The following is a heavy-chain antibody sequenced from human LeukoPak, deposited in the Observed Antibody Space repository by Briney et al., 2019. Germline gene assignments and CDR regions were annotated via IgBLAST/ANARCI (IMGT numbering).Heavy chain of an antibody. CDR3: AIGPSGSYYYGAFDI. J-gene: IGHJ3*02. Sequence: ASVKVSCKASGYTFTDYYMHWVRQAPGQGLEWMGWINPNSGGTNYAQKFQGRVTMTRDTSISTAYMELSRLRSDDTAVYYCAIGPSGSYYYGAFDIWGQGTMVTVSS. CDR2: INPNSGGT. V-gene: IGHV1-2*02. CDR1: GYTFTDYY. D-gene: IGHD1-26*01.